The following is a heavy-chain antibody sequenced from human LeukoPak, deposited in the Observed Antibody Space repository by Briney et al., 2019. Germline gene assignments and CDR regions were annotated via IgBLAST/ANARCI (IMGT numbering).Heavy chain of an antibody. CDR3: ARDKSAYYSSTYYYMDV. V-gene: IGHV4-39*07. D-gene: IGHD6-13*01. CDR1: GDSIISSSYY. J-gene: IGHJ6*03. CDR2: IYYSGRT. Sequence: NPSETLSLTCTVSGDSIISSSYYWGWIRQPPGKGLEWIGSIYYSGRTYYNPSLESRVTISVYTSKNQFSLKLSSVTAADTAVYYCARDKSAYYSSTYYYMDVWGKGTTVTVSS.